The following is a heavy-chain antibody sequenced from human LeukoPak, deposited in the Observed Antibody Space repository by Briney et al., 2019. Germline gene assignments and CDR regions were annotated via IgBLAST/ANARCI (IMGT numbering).Heavy chain of an antibody. V-gene: IGHV3-23*01. J-gene: IGHJ4*02. D-gene: IGHD3-3*01. Sequence: GGSLRLSCAASGFTCSIYAMSWVRQAPGKGLERLSPIRGSGGSTYYADSVKGRFTISRDSSKNTLYLQMNILRAEDTVLYYCANSEYYDFWTGLDDWGQGTLVTVSS. CDR3: ANSEYYDFWTGLDD. CDR2: IRGSGGST. CDR1: GFTCSIYA.